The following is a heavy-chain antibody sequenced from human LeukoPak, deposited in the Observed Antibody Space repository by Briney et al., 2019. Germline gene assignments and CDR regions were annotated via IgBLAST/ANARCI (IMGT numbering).Heavy chain of an antibody. CDR1: GVSFSGYY. J-gene: IGHJ3*02. V-gene: IGHV4-34*01. Sequence: SETLSLTCAVYGVSFSGYYWSWIRQPPGKGLEWIGEINHSGSTNYNPSLKSRVTISVDTSKNQFSLKLSSVTAADTAVYYCARDRKRRYCSSTSCYKGAAFDIWGQGTMVTVSS. D-gene: IGHD2-2*02. CDR3: ARDRKRRYCSSTSCYKGAAFDI. CDR2: INHSGST.